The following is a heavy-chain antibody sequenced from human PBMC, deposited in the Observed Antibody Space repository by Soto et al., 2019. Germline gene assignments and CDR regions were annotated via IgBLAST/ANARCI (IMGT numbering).Heavy chain of an antibody. J-gene: IGHJ6*02. D-gene: IGHD6-6*01. CDR1: GDSVSSGSYY. Sequence: PSETLSLTCSVSGDSVSSGSYYWSWIRQLPGRGLEWIGYVYYTGSGYNNPSLKSRVTISVDTSKNQFSLRLTSVTAADTAVYFCARGSSSYYDYGMDVWGQGTTVTVSS. V-gene: IGHV4-61*01. CDR3: ARGSSSYYDYGMDV. CDR2: VYYTGSG.